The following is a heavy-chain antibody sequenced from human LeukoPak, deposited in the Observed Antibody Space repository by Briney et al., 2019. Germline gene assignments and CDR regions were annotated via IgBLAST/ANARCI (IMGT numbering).Heavy chain of an antibody. CDR2: ISNSGGKT. CDR1: GCTFGSFA. J-gene: IGHJ5*02. V-gene: IGHV3-23*01. Sequence: AGPLRLTCAGSGCTFGSFAMSWVRQAPGKGLEWVSTISNSGGKTYYADSVSGGSTISSGNSNNTLHLQMDTLRADDTPVYYCAKDSGYSYGSHLDPWGQGALVTVSS. CDR3: AKDSGYSYGSHLDP. D-gene: IGHD5-18*01.